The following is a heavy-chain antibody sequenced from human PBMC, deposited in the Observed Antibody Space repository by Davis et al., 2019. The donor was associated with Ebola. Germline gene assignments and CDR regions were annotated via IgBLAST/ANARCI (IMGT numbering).Heavy chain of an antibody. CDR3: AMITTPHYYYYYGMDV. D-gene: IGHD3-16*01. CDR2: IYYSGST. CDR1: GGSISSYY. V-gene: IGHV4-59*05. Sequence: GSLSLSCTVSGGSISSYYWSWIRQPPGKGLEWIGSIYYSGSTYYDPSLKSRVTISVDTSKNQFSLKLSSVTAADTAVYYCAMITTPHYYYYYGMDVWGQGTTVTVSS. J-gene: IGHJ6*02.